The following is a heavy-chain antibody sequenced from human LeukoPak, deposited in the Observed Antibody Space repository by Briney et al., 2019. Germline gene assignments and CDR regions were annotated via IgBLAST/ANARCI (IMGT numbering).Heavy chain of an antibody. D-gene: IGHD3-22*01. J-gene: IGHJ4*02. CDR1: GYPIGTGYY. Sequence: PSETLSLTCTVSGYPIGTGYYWGWIRQPPGKRLEWIGSIYHSGFTYYNPSLKSRVTISMDTSKNQFSLKLSSVTAADTAFYYCAGKYYFDSSAYFYVDYWGQGTLVTVSS. CDR2: IYHSGFT. CDR3: AGKYYFDSSAYFYVDY. V-gene: IGHV4-38-2*02.